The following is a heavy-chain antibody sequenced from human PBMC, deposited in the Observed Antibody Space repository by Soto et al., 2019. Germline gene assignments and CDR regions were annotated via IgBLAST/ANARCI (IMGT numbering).Heavy chain of an antibody. V-gene: IGHV1-18*01. D-gene: IGHD6-13*01. J-gene: IGHJ4*02. Sequence: VPVNLYCKSSGYGYSGYLGGWGLKTKEQGLEWMGWISAYNGNTNYEQKLQGRVTMTTDTSTSTAYMELRSLRSDDTAVYYCARDFGGYSSSWDLGYWGKGTLV. CDR1: GYGYSGYL. CDR2: ISAYNGNT. CDR3: ARDFGGYSSSWDLGY.